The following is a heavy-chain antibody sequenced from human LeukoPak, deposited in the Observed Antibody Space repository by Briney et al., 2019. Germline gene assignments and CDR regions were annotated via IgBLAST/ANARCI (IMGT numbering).Heavy chain of an antibody. D-gene: IGHD3-16*01. CDR1: GYTFTSYY. V-gene: IGHV1-46*01. Sequence: ASVKVSCKASGYTFTSYYMYWVRQAPGQGLEWMGIINPSGGSTSYAQKFQGRVTMTRDTSTSTVYMELSSLRSEDTAVYYCARERAPGGLDYYYYGMDVWGQGTTVTVSS. CDR3: ARERAPGGLDYYYYGMDV. J-gene: IGHJ6*02. CDR2: INPSGGST.